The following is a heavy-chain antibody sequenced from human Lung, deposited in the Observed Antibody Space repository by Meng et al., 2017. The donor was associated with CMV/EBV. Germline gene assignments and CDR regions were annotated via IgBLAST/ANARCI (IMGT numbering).Heavy chain of an antibody. V-gene: IGHV3-7*01. D-gene: IGHD6-6*01. J-gene: IGHJ4*02. CDR3: FARPIDD. CDR1: GFTFREYW. Sequence: GESLKISCIVSGFTFREYWMNWVRQATGKGLEWLASIKPDGSDTYYVDSVKGRFTISRDNAKNSVHLQMNSLRAEDTAVYYCFARPIDDWGQETLVTVSS. CDR2: IKPDGSDT.